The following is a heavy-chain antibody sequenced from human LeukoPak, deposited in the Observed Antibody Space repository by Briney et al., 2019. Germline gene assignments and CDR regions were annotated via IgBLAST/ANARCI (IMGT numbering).Heavy chain of an antibody. CDR1: GFTFSRFW. CDR3: ARDVEGGTFDI. D-gene: IGHD3-16*01. J-gene: IGHJ3*02. CDR2: IDQSGGRN. Sequence: HPGGSLRLSCAASGFTFSRFWMNWVCQAPGRGLEWVANIDQSGGRNNYVDSVKGRFTISRDNAKNSLFLEMSSLRADDTAVYFCARDVEGGTFDIWGQGTMVTVSS. V-gene: IGHV3-7*05.